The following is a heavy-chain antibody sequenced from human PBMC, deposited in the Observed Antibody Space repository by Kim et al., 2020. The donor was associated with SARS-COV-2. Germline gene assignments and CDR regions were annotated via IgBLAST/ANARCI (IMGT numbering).Heavy chain of an antibody. V-gene: IGHV4-39*01. CDR1: GGSISSSSYY. Sequence: SETLSLTCTVSGGSISSSSYYWGWIRQPPGKGLEWIGSIYYSGSTYYNPSLKSRVTISVDTSKNQFSLKLSSVTAADTAVYYCASLYGSGSYYNPSNWFDPWGQGTLVTVSS. CDR2: IYYSGST. CDR3: ASLYGSGSYYNPSNWFDP. J-gene: IGHJ5*02. D-gene: IGHD3-10*01.